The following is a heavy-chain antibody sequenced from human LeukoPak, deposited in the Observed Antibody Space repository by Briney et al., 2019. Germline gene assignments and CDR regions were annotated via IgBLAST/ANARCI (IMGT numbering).Heavy chain of an antibody. D-gene: IGHD5-18*01. CDR1: GFTFSSYA. J-gene: IGHJ4*02. CDR2: ISGSGGST. CDR3: AKDRSHVDTAMVTGY. V-gene: IGHV3-23*01. Sequence: PGGSLRLSCAASGFTFSSYAMRWVRQAPGKGLEWVSAISGSGGSTYYADSVKGRFTISRDNSKNTLYLQMNSLRAEDTAVYYCAKDRSHVDTAMVTGYWGQGTLVTVSS.